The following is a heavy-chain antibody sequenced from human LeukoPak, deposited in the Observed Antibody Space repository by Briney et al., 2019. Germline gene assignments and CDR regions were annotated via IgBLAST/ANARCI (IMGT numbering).Heavy chain of an antibody. V-gene: IGHV3-23*01. CDR1: GFTFSSYA. CDR3: AKIPRYYYGSGTGGVYFDY. CDR2: ISGSGGST. D-gene: IGHD3-10*01. Sequence: GGSLRLSCAASGFTFSSYAMSWVRQAPGKGLEWVSAISGSGGSTYYADSVKGRFTISRDNSKNTLYLQMNSLRAEDTAVYYCAKIPRYYYGSGTGGVYFDYWAREPWSPSPQ. J-gene: IGHJ4*02.